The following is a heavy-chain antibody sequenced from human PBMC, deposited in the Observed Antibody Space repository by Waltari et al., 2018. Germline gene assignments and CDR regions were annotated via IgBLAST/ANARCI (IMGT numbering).Heavy chain of an antibody. D-gene: IGHD3-3*01. CDR2: ISNSGSTI. J-gene: IGHJ4*02. CDR1: GFTFTTYE. CDR3: SRGGTDFWTGGEDRYYFDY. V-gene: IGHV3-48*03. Sequence: EVQLEESGGDLVQPGGSLRLSCAASGFTFTTYEFNWVRQAPGKGLEWISYISNSGSTIYYANSVKGRFTISRDNAKNSLFLQMNNLRAEDTAIYYCSRGGTDFWTGGEDRYYFDYGGRGTMVTVSS.